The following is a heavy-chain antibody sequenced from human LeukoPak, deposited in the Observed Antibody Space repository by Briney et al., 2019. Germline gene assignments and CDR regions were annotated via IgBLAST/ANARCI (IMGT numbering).Heavy chain of an antibody. J-gene: IGHJ2*01. V-gene: IGHV4-59*08. Sequence: KPSETLSLTCTVSGGSISSYYWSWIRQPPGRGLEWIGYIYYSGSTNYNPSLKSRVTISVDTSKNQFSLKLSSVTAADTAVYYCARLLLWFGESWYFDLWGRGTLVTVSS. CDR1: GGSISSYY. CDR3: ARLLLWFGESWYFDL. CDR2: IYYSGST. D-gene: IGHD3-10*01.